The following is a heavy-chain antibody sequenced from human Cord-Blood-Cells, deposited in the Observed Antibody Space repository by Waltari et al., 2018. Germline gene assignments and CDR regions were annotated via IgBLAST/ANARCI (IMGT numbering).Heavy chain of an antibody. CDR3: ARGYGDYDYYYYGMDV. D-gene: IGHD4-17*01. J-gene: IGHJ6*02. Sequence: QVQLVQSGAEVKKPGASVKVSCKASGYTFTGYYMHWVRQAPGQGLEWMGWINPNSGGKNYAQKVQGWVTMTRDTSISTAYMELSRLRSDDTAVYYCARGYGDYDYYYYGMDVWGQGTTVTVSS. CDR2: INPNSGGK. CDR1: GYTFTGYY. V-gene: IGHV1-2*04.